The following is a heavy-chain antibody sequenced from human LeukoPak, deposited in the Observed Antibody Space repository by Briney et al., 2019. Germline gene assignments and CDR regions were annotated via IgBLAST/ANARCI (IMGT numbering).Heavy chain of an antibody. CDR3: AARPPIRVAGPFDY. CDR2: ISGSGVDT. V-gene: IGHV3-23*01. CDR1: GFTSSGYG. D-gene: IGHD6-19*01. J-gene: IGHJ4*02. Sequence: GGSLRLSCGATGFTSSGYGMGWVRQAPGKGLEWVSSISGSGVDTYYADSVKGRFTISRDSSKNTLYLHMNSLRAEDTAIYYCAARPPIRVAGPFDYWGQGTQVTVSS.